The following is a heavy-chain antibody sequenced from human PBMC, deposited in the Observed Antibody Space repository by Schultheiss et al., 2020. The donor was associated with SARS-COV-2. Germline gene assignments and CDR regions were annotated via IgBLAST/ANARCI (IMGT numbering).Heavy chain of an antibody. CDR2: ISGSGGST. V-gene: IGHV3-23*01. J-gene: IGHJ5*02. CDR3: AKDETPRRPGFRWFDP. D-gene: IGHD1-14*01. Sequence: GGSLRLSCAASGFTFSSYVMSWVRQAPGKGLEWVSAISGSGGSTYYADSVKGRFTISRDNSKNTLYLQMNSLRAEDTAVYYCAKDETPRRPGFRWFDPWGQGTLVTVSS. CDR1: GFTFSSYV.